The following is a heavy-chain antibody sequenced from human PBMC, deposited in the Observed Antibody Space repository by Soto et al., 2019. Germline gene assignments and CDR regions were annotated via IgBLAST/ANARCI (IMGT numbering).Heavy chain of an antibody. CDR1: GLTVSDTW. J-gene: IGHJ4*02. CDR2: IKSKGEGGTT. V-gene: IGHV3-15*01. CDR3: TTDSAY. Sequence: EVPLVESGGGLAKPGESLRLSCAASGLTVSDTWMSWVRQAPGKGLEWVGRIKSKGEGGTTYYIAPVKGRFSISRDDSKNMVYLQMNTLKIEDTAVYYCTTDSAYWGQGTLVTVSS.